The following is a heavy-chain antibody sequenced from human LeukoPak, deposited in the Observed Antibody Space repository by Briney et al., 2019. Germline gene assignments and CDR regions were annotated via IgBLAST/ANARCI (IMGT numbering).Heavy chain of an antibody. CDR1: GFTVSSTY. V-gene: IGHV3-53*01. D-gene: IGHD6-6*01. CDR2: IYSGGST. Sequence: GGSLRLSCAASGFTVSSTYMSWVRQAPGKGLEWVSVIYSGGSTYYADSVKGRFTISRDNSKNTLYLQMNSLRAEDTAVYYCARDRLYSSSSEDYWGQRTLVTVSS. J-gene: IGHJ4*02. CDR3: ARDRLYSSSSEDY.